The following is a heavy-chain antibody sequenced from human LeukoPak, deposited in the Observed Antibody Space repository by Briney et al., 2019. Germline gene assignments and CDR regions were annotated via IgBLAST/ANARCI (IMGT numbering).Heavy chain of an antibody. V-gene: IGHV4-31*03. Sequence: SETLSLTCSVSGGPFSSGVYYWTWIRHHPGRGLEWIGNIYYSGSTSYNPSLKSRVSISVDTSKNQFSLKLSSVTAADTAVYYCARWYYDSSGRRYFDYWGQGTLVTVSS. J-gene: IGHJ4*02. D-gene: IGHD3-22*01. CDR1: GGPFSSGVYY. CDR2: IYYSGST. CDR3: ARWYYDSSGRRYFDY.